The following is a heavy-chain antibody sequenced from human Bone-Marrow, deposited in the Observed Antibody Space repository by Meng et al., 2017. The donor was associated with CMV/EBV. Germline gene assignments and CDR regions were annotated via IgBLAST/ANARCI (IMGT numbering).Heavy chain of an antibody. D-gene: IGHD2-21*01. CDR3: ARDIVVVIAMIFDY. J-gene: IGHJ4*02. V-gene: IGHV3-48*03. Sequence: GESLKISCAASGFTFSSYEMNWVRQAPGKGLEWVSYISSSGSTIYYADSVKGRFTISRDNAKNSLYLQMNSLRAEDTAVYYCARDIVVVIAMIFDYWGQGTLVTVSS. CDR1: GFTFSSYE. CDR2: ISSSGSTI.